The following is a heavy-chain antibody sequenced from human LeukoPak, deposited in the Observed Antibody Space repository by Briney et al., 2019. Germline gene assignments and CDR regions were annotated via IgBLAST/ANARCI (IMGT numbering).Heavy chain of an antibody. CDR1: GFTFSNNW. D-gene: IGHD3-22*01. J-gene: IGHJ4*02. CDR3: TRDSDSSRYTIDY. Sequence: PGESLRLSCAASGFTFSNNWMHWVRQAPGKGLVWVSRINSDGSSTSHADSVKGRFTISRDNAKNTLYLQMNSLRAEDTAVYYCTRDSDSSRYTIDYWGQGALVTVSS. CDR2: INSDGSST. V-gene: IGHV3-74*01.